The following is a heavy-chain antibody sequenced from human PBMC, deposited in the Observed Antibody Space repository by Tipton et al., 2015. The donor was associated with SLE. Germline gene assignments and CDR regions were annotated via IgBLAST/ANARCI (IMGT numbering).Heavy chain of an antibody. D-gene: IGHD4-23*01. CDR1: GGSISSGSYY. Sequence: LRLSCTVSGGSISSGSYYWGWIRQPAGKGLEWIGHIYTSGSTNYNPTLKRRVTISVDTSKNQFPLKLSPVTAADTAVYYCARAPFGGTDYWGQGTLVTVSS. CDR3: ARAPFGGTDY. V-gene: IGHV4-61*09. CDR2: IYTSGST. J-gene: IGHJ4*02.